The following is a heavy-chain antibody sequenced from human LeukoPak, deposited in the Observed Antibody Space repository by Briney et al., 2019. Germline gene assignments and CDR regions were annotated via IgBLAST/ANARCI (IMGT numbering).Heavy chain of an antibody. CDR1: GGSISSYY. CDR3: ARGGDRETYYDFWSGSLAGYYYGMDV. J-gene: IGHJ6*02. D-gene: IGHD3-3*01. CDR2: IYYSGST. Sequence: PSETLSLTCTVSGGSISSYYWSWIQQPPGKGLEWIGYIYYSGSTNYNPSLKSRVTISVDTSKNQFSLKLSSVTAADTAVYYCARGGDRETYYDFWSGSLAGYYYGMDVWGQGTTVTVSS. V-gene: IGHV4-59*01.